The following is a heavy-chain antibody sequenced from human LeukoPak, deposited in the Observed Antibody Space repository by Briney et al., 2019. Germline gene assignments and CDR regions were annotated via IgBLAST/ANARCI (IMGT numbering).Heavy chain of an antibody. CDR1: GVTVSSNY. D-gene: IGHD2-2*01. Sequence: GGSLRLSCAASGVTVSSNYMSWVRQAPGKGLEWVSVIYSGGSTYYADSVKGRFTITRDNSKNTVYLQMSSLRVEDTALYYCATLYCNLTSYFPYFFDYWGRGTLVTVSS. J-gene: IGHJ4*02. V-gene: IGHV3-66*04. CDR3: ATLYCNLTSYFPYFFDY. CDR2: IYSGGST.